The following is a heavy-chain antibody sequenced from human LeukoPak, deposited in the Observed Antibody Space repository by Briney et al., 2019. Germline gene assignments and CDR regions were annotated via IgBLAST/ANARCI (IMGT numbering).Heavy chain of an antibody. D-gene: IGHD3-9*01. J-gene: IGHJ2*01. CDR1: GGSISSYY. Sequence: PSETLSLTCTVSGGSISSYYWSWIRQPAGKGLEWIGRIYTSGSTNYNPSLKSRVTMSVDTSKNQFSLKLSSVTAADTAVYYCARVALGYDILTGYYTCWYFDLWGRGTLVTVSS. CDR2: IYTSGST. CDR3: ARVALGYDILTGYYTCWYFDL. V-gene: IGHV4-4*07.